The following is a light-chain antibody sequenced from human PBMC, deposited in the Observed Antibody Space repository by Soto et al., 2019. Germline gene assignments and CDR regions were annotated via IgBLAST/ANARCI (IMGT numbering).Light chain of an antibody. J-gene: IGKJ1*01. Sequence: DIQMPQSPSTLFASVGVRXXXXXXASQSISSWLAWYQQKPGKAPKLLIYDASSLESGVPSRLSGSGSGTEFTLTISSLQPDDFATYYCQQYNSPTWTFGQGTKVDNK. CDR3: QQYNSPTWT. CDR2: DAS. CDR1: QSISSW. V-gene: IGKV1-5*01.